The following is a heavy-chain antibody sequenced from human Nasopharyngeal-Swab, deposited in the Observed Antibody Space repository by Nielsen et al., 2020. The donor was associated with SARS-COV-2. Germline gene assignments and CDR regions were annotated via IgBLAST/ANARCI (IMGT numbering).Heavy chain of an antibody. CDR1: GFSFSGYG. CDR3: ARDASPMSDHPGAFDI. CDR2: ISYDGSNK. V-gene: IGHV3-30*03. D-gene: IGHD3-22*01. Sequence: GESLKISCAASGFSFSGYGIHWVRQAPGKGLEWVAVISYDGSNKYYADSVKGRFTISRDNSKNTLYLQMNSLRAEDTAVYYCARDASPMSDHPGAFDIWGQGTMVTVSS. J-gene: IGHJ3*02.